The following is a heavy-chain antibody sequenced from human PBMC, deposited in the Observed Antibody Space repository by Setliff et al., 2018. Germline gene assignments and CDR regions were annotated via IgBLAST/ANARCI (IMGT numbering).Heavy chain of an antibody. CDR2: INVGGTNT. D-gene: IGHD6-13*01. CDR1: GFTFSSFA. CDR3: ARCSSWHGHYPHFNY. V-gene: IGHV3-23*01. J-gene: IGHJ4*02. Sequence: PGGSLRLSCRASGFTFSSFAMSWVRQAPGKRLEWVSIINVGGTNTYYRDSVKGRFTISRDNSKSTLYLQMNSLRAEDTAIYYCARCSSWHGHYPHFNYWGQGTLVTVSS.